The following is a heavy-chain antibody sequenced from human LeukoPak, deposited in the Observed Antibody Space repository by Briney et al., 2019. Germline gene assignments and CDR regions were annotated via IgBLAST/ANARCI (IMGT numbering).Heavy chain of an antibody. V-gene: IGHV3-7*01. CDR1: GFTFSSYW. Sequence: GGSLRLSCAASGFTFSSYWMSWVRQAPGKGLEWVANIKQDGSEKYYVDSVKGRFTISRDNAKNSLYLQMNSLRAEDTAVYYCAEDYYDSSGYYYEYFQHWGQGTLVTVSS. CDR2: IKQDGSEK. D-gene: IGHD3-22*01. CDR3: AEDYYDSSGYYYEYFQH. J-gene: IGHJ1*01.